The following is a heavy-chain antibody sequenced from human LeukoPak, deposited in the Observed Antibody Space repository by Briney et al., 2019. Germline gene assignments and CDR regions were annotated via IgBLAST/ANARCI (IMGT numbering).Heavy chain of an antibody. CDR1: GFTFSSYG. Sequence: GGSLRLSCAASGFTFSSYGMHWVRQAPGKGLEWVAVIWYDGSNKYYADSVKGRFTISRDNSKNTLYLQTNSLRAEDTAVYYCARAGRGYSYGSSDCWGQGTLVTVSS. V-gene: IGHV3-33*01. D-gene: IGHD5-18*01. CDR2: IWYDGSNK. CDR3: ARAGRGYSYGSSDC. J-gene: IGHJ4*02.